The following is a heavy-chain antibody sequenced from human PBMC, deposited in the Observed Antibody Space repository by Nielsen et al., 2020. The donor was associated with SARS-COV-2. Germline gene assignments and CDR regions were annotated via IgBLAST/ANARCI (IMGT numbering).Heavy chain of an antibody. CDR1: GFSFSSYA. D-gene: IGHD3-3*01. CDR2: ISYDGNNK. J-gene: IGHJ6*03. Sequence: SCAASGFSFSSYALHWVRQAPGKGLEWVTVISYDGNNKHYADSVKGRFTISRDNSKKTLFLQMNSLRVEDTAVYYCARGGFLEWFYYMDVWGKGTTVTVSS. V-gene: IGHV3-30-3*01. CDR3: ARGGFLEWFYYMDV.